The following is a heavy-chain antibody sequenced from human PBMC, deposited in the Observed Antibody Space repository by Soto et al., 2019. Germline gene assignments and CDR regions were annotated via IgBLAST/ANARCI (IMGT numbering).Heavy chain of an antibody. Sequence: QVQLVESGGGVVQPGRSLRLSCAASGFTFSSYGMHWVRQAPGKGLEWVAVISYDGSNKYYADSVKGRFTISRDNSKNTLYLPMNSLRAEDTAVYYCAKDFWRYGMDVWGQGTTVTVSS. J-gene: IGHJ6*02. V-gene: IGHV3-30*18. CDR1: GFTFSSYG. CDR2: ISYDGSNK. CDR3: AKDFWRYGMDV. D-gene: IGHD3-3*01.